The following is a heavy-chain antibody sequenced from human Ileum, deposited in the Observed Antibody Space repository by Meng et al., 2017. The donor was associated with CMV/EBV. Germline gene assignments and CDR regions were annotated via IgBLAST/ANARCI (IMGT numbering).Heavy chain of an antibody. CDR3: ASTLGGEYFDY. J-gene: IGHJ4*02. CDR2: IDPSGTSA. Sequence: ASVKVSCKASGYTFTGYYMHWVRQAPGQGLEWIGIIDPSGTSASYAQNLQGRVTMSRDTSTSTMYLDLSSLRSEDTAVYYCASTLGGEYFDYWGQGTLVTVSS. D-gene: IGHD2/OR15-2a*01. CDR1: GYTFTGYY. V-gene: IGHV1-46*04.